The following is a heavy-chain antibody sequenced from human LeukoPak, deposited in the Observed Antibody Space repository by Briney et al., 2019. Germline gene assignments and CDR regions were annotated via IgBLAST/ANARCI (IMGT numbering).Heavy chain of an antibody. CDR1: GFTFSSYS. J-gene: IGHJ4*02. CDR2: ISSSSSYI. CDR3: ARDRGIGPPQHYFDY. Sequence: PGGSLRLSCAASGFTFSSYSMNWVRQAPGKGLEWVSSISSSSSYIYYADSVKGRFTISRDNAKNSLYLQMNSLRAEDTAVYYCARDRGIGPPQHYFDYWGQGTLVTVSS. V-gene: IGHV3-21*01.